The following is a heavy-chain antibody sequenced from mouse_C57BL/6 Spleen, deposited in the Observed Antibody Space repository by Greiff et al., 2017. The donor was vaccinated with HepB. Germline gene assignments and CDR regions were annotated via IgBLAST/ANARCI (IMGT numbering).Heavy chain of an antibody. CDR1: GYTFTSYW. Sequence: QVQLQQPGAELVKPGASVKVSCKASGYTFTSYWMHWVKQRPGQGLEWIGRIHPSDSDTNYNQKFKGKATLTVDKSSSTAYMQRSSLTSEDSAVYYCAIPSITTVVATDWYFDVWGTGTTVTVSS. D-gene: IGHD1-1*01. V-gene: IGHV1-74*01. CDR2: IHPSDSDT. CDR3: AIPSITTVVATDWYFDV. J-gene: IGHJ1*03.